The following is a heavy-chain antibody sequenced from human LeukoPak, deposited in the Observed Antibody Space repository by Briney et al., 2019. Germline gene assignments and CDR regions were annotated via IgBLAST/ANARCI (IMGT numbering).Heavy chain of an antibody. V-gene: IGHV3-7*03. J-gene: IGHJ4*02. CDR3: ATSRSFDY. Sequence: GGSLRLSCAASGFTFSSYGMHWVRQPPGKGLEWVANIKQDGSEKYYMDSVKGRLTVSRDNAKNSVYLQMNSLRAEDTAVYYCATSRSFDYWGQGTLVTVSS. CDR1: GFTFSSYG. CDR2: IKQDGSEK.